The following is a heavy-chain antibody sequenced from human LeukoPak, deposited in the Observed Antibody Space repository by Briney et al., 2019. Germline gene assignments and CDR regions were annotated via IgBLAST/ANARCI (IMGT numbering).Heavy chain of an antibody. J-gene: IGHJ4*02. D-gene: IGHD6-19*01. CDR1: GFTFSSYA. Sequence: SGGSLRLSCAASGFTFSSYAMSWVRQAPGKGLEWVSAISGSGGSTYYADSVKGRFTISRDNSKNTLYLQMNSLRAEDTAVYYCAKDVAVAGVGFDYWGQGTLVTVSS. CDR3: AKDVAVAGVGFDY. V-gene: IGHV3-23*01. CDR2: ISGSGGST.